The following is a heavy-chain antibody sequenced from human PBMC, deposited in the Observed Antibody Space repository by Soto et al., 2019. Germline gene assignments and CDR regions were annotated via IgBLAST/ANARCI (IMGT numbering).Heavy chain of an antibody. J-gene: IGHJ4*02. V-gene: IGHV4-4*02. CDR2: IYHSGST. CDR1: GGSISSSNW. Sequence: PSETLSLTCAVSGGSISSSNWWSWVRQPPGKGLEWIGEIYHSGSTNYNPSLKSRVTISVDKSKNQFSLKLSSVTAADTAVYYCASFIGDYGGNSPRFDYWGQGTLVTVSS. D-gene: IGHD4-17*01. CDR3: ASFIGDYGGNSPRFDY.